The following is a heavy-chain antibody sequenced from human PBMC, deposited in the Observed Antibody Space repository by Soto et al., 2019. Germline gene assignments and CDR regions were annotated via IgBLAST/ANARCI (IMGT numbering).Heavy chain of an antibody. Sequence: SVTLSLTCAVYGGSFSGYYWTWIRQPPGTGLEWVGEINHSGSTNYNPSLKSRVTISVDTSKNQFSLKLTSVTAADTAVYYCARDKITGLFDYWGQGTLVTVSS. D-gene: IGHD2-8*02. V-gene: IGHV4-34*01. CDR2: INHSGST. CDR3: ARDKITGLFDY. J-gene: IGHJ4*02. CDR1: GGSFSGYY.